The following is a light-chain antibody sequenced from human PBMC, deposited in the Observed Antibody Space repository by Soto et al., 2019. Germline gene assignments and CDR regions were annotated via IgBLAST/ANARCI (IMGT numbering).Light chain of an antibody. V-gene: IGKV1-12*01. CDR2: AAS. Sequence: DIQMTQSPSSVSASVGDRVTIPCRASQGISRWLAWFQQKPGKAPKLLIYAASSLQSGVPSRFSGSGSGTDFTLTISSLQPEDFVTYYCQQDNSFFGITFGPGTKVDIK. CDR1: QGISRW. CDR3: QQDNSFFGIT. J-gene: IGKJ3*01.